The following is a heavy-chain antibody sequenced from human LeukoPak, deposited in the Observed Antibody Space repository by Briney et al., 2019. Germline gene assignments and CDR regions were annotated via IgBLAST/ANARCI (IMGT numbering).Heavy chain of an antibody. CDR2: ISSSGSYI. CDR3: ARDYDRSGYSDS. CDR1: GFTFSSYA. Sequence: GGSVRLSCAASGFTFSSYAINWVRQAPGKGLEWVSCISSSGSYIYYADSVRGRFTISRDNAKNSLYLQMNSLRVEDTAVYYCARDYDRSGYSDSWGQGTLVTVSS. V-gene: IGHV3-21*01. D-gene: IGHD3-22*01. J-gene: IGHJ4*02.